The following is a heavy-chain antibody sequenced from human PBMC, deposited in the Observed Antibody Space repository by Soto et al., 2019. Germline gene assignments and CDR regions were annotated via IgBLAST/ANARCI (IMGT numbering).Heavy chain of an antibody. Sequence: GGSLRLSCAASGFTFRNYGMHWVRQAPGKGLEWVAVISYDGSDKYYADSVKGRFTISRDNSKNTLYLQMNSLRAEDTAVYYCAKGSEAYDFWSGYYIPYYYYGMDVWGQGTTVTVSS. CDR1: GFTFRNYG. CDR3: AKGSEAYDFWSGYYIPYYYYGMDV. V-gene: IGHV3-30*18. D-gene: IGHD3-3*01. CDR2: ISYDGSDK. J-gene: IGHJ6*02.